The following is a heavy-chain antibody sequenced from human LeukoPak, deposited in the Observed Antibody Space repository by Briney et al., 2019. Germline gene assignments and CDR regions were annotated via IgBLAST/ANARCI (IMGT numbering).Heavy chain of an antibody. J-gene: IGHJ6*04. CDR1: GYSFTSYW. CDR3: ARRDHGSLYYYYGMDA. CDR2: IYPGDSDT. D-gene: IGHD6-25*01. V-gene: IGHV5-51*04. Sequence: GSLKISCKGSGYSFTSYWIGWVRQMPGKGLEWMGIIYPGDSDTRYSPSFQGQVTISADKPISTAYLQWSSLKASDTAMYYCARRDHGSLYYYYGMDAWGKGTTVTVSS.